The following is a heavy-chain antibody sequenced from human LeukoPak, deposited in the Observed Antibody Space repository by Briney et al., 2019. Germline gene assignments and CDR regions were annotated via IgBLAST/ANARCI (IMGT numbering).Heavy chain of an antibody. V-gene: IGHV3-30-3*01. J-gene: IGHJ3*02. CDR2: ISYDGSNK. Sequence: KTGGSLRLSCAASGFTFSSYAMHWVRQAPGKGLEWVAVISYDGSNKYYADSVKGRFTISRDNSKNTLYLQMNSLRAEDTAVYYCASSAPSDIWGRGTMVTVSS. CDR3: ASSAPSDI. CDR1: GFTFSSYA.